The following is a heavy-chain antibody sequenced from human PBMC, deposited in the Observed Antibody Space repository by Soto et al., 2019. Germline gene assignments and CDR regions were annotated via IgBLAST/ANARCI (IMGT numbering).Heavy chain of an antibody. CDR2: IITLLGTA. J-gene: IGHJ5*02. CDR3: SKDSPIGSSFSGYDAIDL. CDR1: GGTFSNDI. D-gene: IGHD5-12*01. Sequence: QVQLVQSGAEVKKPGSSVKVSCKTSGGTFSNDIITWVRQDPGQGLEWMGRIITLLGTADYGQKFQGRVTITADKSTSTAYMELNSLKSEDTAVYYCSKDSPIGSSFSGYDAIDLWGQGTLVTVSS. V-gene: IGHV1-69*08.